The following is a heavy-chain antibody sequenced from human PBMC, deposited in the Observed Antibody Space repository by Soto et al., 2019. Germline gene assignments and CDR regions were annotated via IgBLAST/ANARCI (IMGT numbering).Heavy chain of an antibody. V-gene: IGHV6-1*01. Sequence: PSQTLSLTCALSGNSVSSNSATWMWIRQSPSRGLEWLGRTYYRSKWYNDYAPSVRSRIIINPDTSKNQFSLQLNSVIPEDTAVYYCASFFLGSAREILVYLLHWCQGPTATVP. D-gene: IGHD2-8*01. CDR1: GNSVSSNSAT. CDR2: TYYRSKWYN. J-gene: IGHJ6*02. CDR3: ASFFLGSAREILVYLLH.